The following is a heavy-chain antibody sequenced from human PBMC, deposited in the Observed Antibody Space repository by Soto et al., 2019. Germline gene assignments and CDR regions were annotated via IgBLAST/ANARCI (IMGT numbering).Heavy chain of an antibody. CDR2: ISGYNGDT. J-gene: IGHJ6*02. D-gene: IGHD2-8*01. V-gene: IGHV1-18*01. Sequence: QGKLVQSGGEVKKPGASVKVSCKASGYTFSRYGISWVRQAPGQGLEWMGWISGYNGDTNYAQKFQGRVTMTIDTSTITAYMELRGLTSDDTAIYYCAKNGQPPYYYYGLDVWGQGTTVTVSS. CDR3: AKNGQPPYYYYGLDV. CDR1: GYTFSRYG.